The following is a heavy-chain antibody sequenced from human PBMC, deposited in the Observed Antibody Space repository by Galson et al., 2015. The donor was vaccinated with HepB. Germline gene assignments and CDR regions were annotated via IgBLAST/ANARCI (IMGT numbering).Heavy chain of an antibody. D-gene: IGHD3-22*01. Sequence: SVKVSCKVSGYTLTELSMHWVRQAPGKGLEWMGGFDPEDGETIYAQKFQGRVTMTEDTSTDTAYMELSSLRSEDTAVYYCATAPDSSGYYWNYWGQGTLVTVSS. CDR2: FDPEDGET. V-gene: IGHV1-24*01. J-gene: IGHJ4*02. CDR3: ATAPDSSGYYWNY. CDR1: GYTLTELS.